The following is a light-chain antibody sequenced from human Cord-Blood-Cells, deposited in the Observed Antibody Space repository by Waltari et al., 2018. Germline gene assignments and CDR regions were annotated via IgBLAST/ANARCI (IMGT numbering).Light chain of an antibody. CDR3: SSYTSSSTYV. J-gene: IGLJ1*01. CDR1: SSDVGGYNY. CDR2: DVS. Sequence: QSALTQPASVSGSPGQSITISCTGNSSDVGGYNYVSWYQQHPGKAPKLMIYDVSKRPSGVSNPFSGSKSGNTASLTISGLQAEDEADYYCSSYTSSSTYVFGTGTKVTVL. V-gene: IGLV2-14*01.